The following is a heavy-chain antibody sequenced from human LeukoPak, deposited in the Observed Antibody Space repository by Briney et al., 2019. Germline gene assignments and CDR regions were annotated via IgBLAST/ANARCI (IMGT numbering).Heavy chain of an antibody. Sequence: GASVKVSCKVSGYTLTELSMHWVRQAPGKGLEWMGGFDPEDGETIYAQKFQGRVSMTEDTSTDTAYMELSSLRSEDTAVYYCATVGSRDSYGYRTTNYFAYWGQGTLVTVSS. CDR1: GYTLTELS. CDR3: ATVGSRDSYGYRTTNYFAY. CDR2: FDPEDGET. V-gene: IGHV1-24*01. J-gene: IGHJ4*02. D-gene: IGHD5-18*01.